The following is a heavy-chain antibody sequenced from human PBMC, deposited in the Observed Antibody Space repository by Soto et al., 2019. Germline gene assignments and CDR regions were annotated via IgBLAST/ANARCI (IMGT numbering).Heavy chain of an antibody. Sequence: QVQLQQWGAGLLKPSETLSLTCAVYGGSFSGYYWSWIRQPPGKGLEWIGEINHSGSTNYNPSLKSRVTISVDTSKNQFSLKLSSVTAADTAVYYCARLLPLRWFDPWGQGTLVTVSS. V-gene: IGHV4-34*01. CDR3: ARLLPLRWFDP. CDR2: INHSGST. CDR1: GGSFSGYY. J-gene: IGHJ5*02. D-gene: IGHD2-15*01.